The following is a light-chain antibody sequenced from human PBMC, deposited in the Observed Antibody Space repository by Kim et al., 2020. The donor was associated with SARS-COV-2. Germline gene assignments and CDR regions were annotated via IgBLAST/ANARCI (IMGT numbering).Light chain of an antibody. J-gene: IGLJ3*02. CDR2: QYS. Sequence: VSPGTTASITCAGDKLGNKYTCWYQQKPGKSPVLVIFQYSKRPSGIPVRFSGSNSGNTATLTISGTQAMDEADYYCQAWDRTTVVFGGGTQLTVL. V-gene: IGLV3-1*01. CDR1: KLGNKY. CDR3: QAWDRTTVV.